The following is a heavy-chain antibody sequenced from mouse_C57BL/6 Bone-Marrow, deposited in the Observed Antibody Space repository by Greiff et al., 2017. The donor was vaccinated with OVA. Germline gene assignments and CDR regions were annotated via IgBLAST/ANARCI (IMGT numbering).Heavy chain of an antibody. CDR2: IDPSDSYT. D-gene: IGHD3-1*01. V-gene: IGHV1-69*01. CDR1: GYTFTSYW. CDR3: ARQLGTY. J-gene: IGHJ3*01. Sequence: QVQLKQPGAELVMPGASVKLSCKASGYTFTSYWMHWVKQRPGQGLEWIGEIDPSDSYTNYNQKFKGKSTLTVDKSSSTAYMQLSSLTSEDSAVYYCARQLGTYWGQGTLVTVSA.